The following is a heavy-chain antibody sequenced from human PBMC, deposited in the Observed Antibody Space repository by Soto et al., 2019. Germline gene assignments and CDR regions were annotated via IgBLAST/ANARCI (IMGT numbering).Heavy chain of an antibody. CDR2: FDPEDGET. CDR3: ATDFRPISFGELLEVWFDP. Sequence: ASVKVSCKVSGYTLTELSMHWVRQAPGKGLEWRGGFDPEDGETIYAQKFQGRVTMTEDTSTDTADMELSSLRSEDTAVYYCATDFRPISFGELLEVWFDPCGQGTLVTVSS. CDR1: GYTLTELS. D-gene: IGHD3-10*01. J-gene: IGHJ5*02. V-gene: IGHV1-24*01.